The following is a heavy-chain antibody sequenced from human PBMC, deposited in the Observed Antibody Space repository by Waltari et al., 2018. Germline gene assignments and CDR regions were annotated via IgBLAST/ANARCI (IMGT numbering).Heavy chain of an antibody. V-gene: IGHV4-34*01. CDR1: GGSFSGYY. CDR3: ASSGGVRPGYNWFDP. D-gene: IGHD3-16*01. Sequence: QVQLQQWGAGLLKPSETLSLTCAVYGGSFSGYYWSWIRQPPGKGLEWIGEINHSGSTNYNPSLKSRVTISVDTSKNQFSLKLSSVTAADTAVYYCASSGGVRPGYNWFDPWGQGTLVTVSS. CDR2: INHSGST. J-gene: IGHJ5*02.